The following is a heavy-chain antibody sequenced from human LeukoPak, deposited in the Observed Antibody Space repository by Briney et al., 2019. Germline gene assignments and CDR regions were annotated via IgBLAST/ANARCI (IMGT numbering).Heavy chain of an antibody. D-gene: IGHD3-3*01. CDR3: TTTYYDFWSGYSNFDY. CDR2: IKSKTDGGTT. CDR1: GGSISSYY. J-gene: IGHJ4*02. V-gene: IGHV3-15*01. Sequence: PSETLSLTCTVSGGSISSYYWSWVRQAQGKGLEWVGRIKSKTDGGTTDYAAHVKGRFTISRDDSQNALYLQMNSLKTEDTAVYYCTTTYYDFWSGYSNFDYWGQGTLVTVSS.